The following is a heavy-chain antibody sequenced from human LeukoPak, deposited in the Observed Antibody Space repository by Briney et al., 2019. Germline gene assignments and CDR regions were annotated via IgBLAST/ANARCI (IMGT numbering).Heavy chain of an antibody. V-gene: IGHV1-69*13. CDR1: GGTFSSYA. J-gene: IGHJ3*02. D-gene: IGHD7-27*01. Sequence: GASVKVSCKASGGTFSSYAISWVRQAPGQGLEWMGGIIPIFGTANYAQKFQGRVTITADESTSTAYMELSSLRSEDTAVYYCARDTIGALTGDDDAFDIWGQGTMVTVSS. CDR3: ARDTIGALTGDDDAFDI. CDR2: IIPIFGTA.